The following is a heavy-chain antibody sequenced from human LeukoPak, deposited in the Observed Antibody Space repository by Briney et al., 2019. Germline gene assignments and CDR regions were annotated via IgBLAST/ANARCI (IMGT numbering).Heavy chain of an antibody. J-gene: IGHJ4*02. CDR3: ARYLGSGWSSVGYYFDY. Sequence: SETLSLTCTVSGGSISSYYWSWIRQPPGKGLEWIGYIYYGGSTNYNPSLKSRVTISVDTSKNQFSLKLSSVTAADTAVYYCARYLGSGWSSVGYYFDYWGQGTLVTVSS. V-gene: IGHV4-59*12. D-gene: IGHD6-19*01. CDR1: GGSISSYY. CDR2: IYYGGST.